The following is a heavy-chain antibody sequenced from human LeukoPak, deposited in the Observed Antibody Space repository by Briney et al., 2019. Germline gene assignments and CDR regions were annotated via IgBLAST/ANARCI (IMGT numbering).Heavy chain of an antibody. Sequence: GGSLRLSCVGSGFTFNTYWMNWVRQAPGKGLEWVANIREDGSEIYYLDSVKGRFTIFRDNAKNSLYLQMNGLRAEDTAVYYCARHWAHLDYRGQGTLVTVSS. CDR1: GFTFNTYW. CDR3: ARHWAHLDY. V-gene: IGHV3-7*01. CDR2: IREDGSEI. J-gene: IGHJ4*02. D-gene: IGHD7-27*01.